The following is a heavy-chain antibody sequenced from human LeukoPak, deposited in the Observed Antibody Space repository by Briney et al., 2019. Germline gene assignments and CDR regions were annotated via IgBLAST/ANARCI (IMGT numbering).Heavy chain of an antibody. D-gene: IGHD6-25*01. CDR3: ARHFYSSAYGH. Sequence: GESLKISCKGSGYSFATSWIGWVRQMPGEGLEWMGIIYPGDSDTKYSPSFQGLVTISADKSISTAYLQWSGLKASDTAMYYCARHFYSSAYGHWGQGTLVTVSS. CDR1: GYSFATSW. V-gene: IGHV5-51*01. CDR2: IYPGDSDT. J-gene: IGHJ4*02.